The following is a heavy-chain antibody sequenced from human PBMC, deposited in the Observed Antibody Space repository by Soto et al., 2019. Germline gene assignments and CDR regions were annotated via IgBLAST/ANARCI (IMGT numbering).Heavy chain of an antibody. CDR3: AIEYSSSPPYYPIGY. Sequence: QVQLVQSGAEVKKPGSSVKVSCKASGGTFSSYSISWVRQAPGEGLEWMGGIIPIFGTANYAQKFQGRVTITADESTSTAYMELSSLRSEDTAVYYCAIEYSSSPPYYPIGYWGQGTLVTVSS. CDR2: IIPIFGTA. J-gene: IGHJ4*02. CDR1: GGTFSSYS. D-gene: IGHD6-6*01. V-gene: IGHV1-69*01.